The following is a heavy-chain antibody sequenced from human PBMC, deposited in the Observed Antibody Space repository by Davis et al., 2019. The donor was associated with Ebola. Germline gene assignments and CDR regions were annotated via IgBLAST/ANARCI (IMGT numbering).Heavy chain of an antibody. CDR3: TTGGMVVAATIDAFDI. CDR1: GFTFSSYA. J-gene: IGHJ3*02. CDR2: ISYDGSNK. D-gene: IGHD2-15*01. V-gene: IGHV3-30-3*01. Sequence: PGGSLRLSCAASGFTFSSYAMHWVRQAPGKGLEWVAVISYDGSNKYYADSVEGRFTISRDDSKNTLYLQMNSLKTEDTAVYYCTTGGMVVAATIDAFDIWGQGTMVTVSS.